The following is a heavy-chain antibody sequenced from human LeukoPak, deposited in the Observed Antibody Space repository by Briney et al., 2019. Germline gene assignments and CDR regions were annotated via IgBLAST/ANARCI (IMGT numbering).Heavy chain of an antibody. V-gene: IGHV4-59*01. CDR3: ARGERPGCDY. CDR1: GASISGYY. Sequence: PSETLSLTCTVSGASISGYYWSWIRQPPGRGLEWIGYIYYSGSTSHNPSLRSRVTISVDTSNNQFSLKLSSVTAADTAVYYCARGERPGCDYWGQGTLVTVSS. D-gene: IGHD1-1*01. J-gene: IGHJ4*02. CDR2: IYYSGST.